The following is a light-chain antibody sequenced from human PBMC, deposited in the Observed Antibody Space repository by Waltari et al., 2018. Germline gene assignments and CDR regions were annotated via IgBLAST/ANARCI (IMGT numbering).Light chain of an antibody. J-gene: IGKJ1*01. CDR1: EYVSTS. V-gene: IGKV1-5*03. CDR2: KAS. CDR3: QQYKSRSQT. Sequence: DVQMTQSPSTLASSVGETVPNTCRASEYVSTSLAWYQQKPGKAPNILIYKASTLDIGVSSRFSGSGSGTEFTLTISSLQPDDFATYHCQQYKSRSQTFGQGTKVEIK.